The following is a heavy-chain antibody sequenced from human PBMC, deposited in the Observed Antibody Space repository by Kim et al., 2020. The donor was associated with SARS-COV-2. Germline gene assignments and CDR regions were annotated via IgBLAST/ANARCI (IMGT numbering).Heavy chain of an antibody. CDR3: AKHPYLYWYFDL. J-gene: IGHJ2*01. Sequence: YYADSVKGRFTIARDNSKNTLYLQMNSLRAEDTAVYYCAKHPYLYWYFDLWGRGTLVTVSS. V-gene: IGHV3-23*01.